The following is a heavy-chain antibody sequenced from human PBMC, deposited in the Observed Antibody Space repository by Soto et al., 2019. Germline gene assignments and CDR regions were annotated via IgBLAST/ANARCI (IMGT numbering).Heavy chain of an antibody. CDR1: GFIFNNYW. V-gene: IGHV3-74*01. D-gene: IGHD6-25*01. CDR3: GRGSGPRARPY. J-gene: IGHJ4*02. Sequence: EVQLVESGGGLVQPGGSLRLSCAAPGFIFNNYWMHWVRQAPGKGLVWVARINGDGTTTYVDSVKGRFTISRDNAKNMVYLQMNSLRAEDTAMYYCGRGSGPRARPYWGQGISVTVSS. CDR2: INGDGTT.